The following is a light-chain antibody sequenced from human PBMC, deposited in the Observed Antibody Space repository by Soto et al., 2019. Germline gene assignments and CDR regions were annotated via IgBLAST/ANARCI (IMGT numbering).Light chain of an antibody. V-gene: IGKV1-9*01. CDR2: AAS. CDR3: QQLNSYPPCT. CDR1: QGISSY. Sequence: DIQLTQSPSFLSASVGDRVTITCRASQGISSYLAWYQQKPGKAPKLLIYAASTLQSGVPSTFSGSGSGTEFTLTISSLQPEDFATYYCQQLNSYPPCTFGQGTKVEIK. J-gene: IGKJ1*01.